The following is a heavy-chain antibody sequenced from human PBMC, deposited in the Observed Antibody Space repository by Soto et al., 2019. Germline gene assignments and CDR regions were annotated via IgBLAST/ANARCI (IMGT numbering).Heavy chain of an antibody. V-gene: IGHV4-59*08. CDR3: ARGTPSPLIVRSSRGPWFDH. J-gene: IGHJ5*02. Sequence: SETLSLTCTVSGGSISSYYWSWIRQPPGKGLEWIGYMYYGGRTNYNPSLKSRVTISVDTSKMQVSLKLSSVTAADTAVYFCARGTPSPLIVRSSRGPWFDHWGQGTVVTGSS. CDR1: GGSISSYY. CDR2: MYYGGRT. D-gene: IGHD2-15*01.